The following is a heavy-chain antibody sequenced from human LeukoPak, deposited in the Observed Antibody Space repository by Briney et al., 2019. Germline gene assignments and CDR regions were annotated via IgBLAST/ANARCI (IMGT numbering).Heavy chain of an antibody. CDR1: GFTFTSYT. CDR2: ISGDGDNT. Sequence: GGSLRLSCVASGFTFTSYTIYWVRQAPGKGLEYVSAISGDGDNTFYANSVKGRFTLSRDNSKNTLYLQMGSLRAEDMAVYYCARRGGGDSDYYFDYWGQGTLVTVSS. V-gene: IGHV3-64*01. D-gene: IGHD4-17*01. CDR3: ARRGGGDSDYYFDY. J-gene: IGHJ4*02.